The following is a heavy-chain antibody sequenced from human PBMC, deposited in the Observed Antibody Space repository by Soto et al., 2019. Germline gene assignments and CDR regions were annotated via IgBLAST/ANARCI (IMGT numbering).Heavy chain of an antibody. CDR1: GCTFHNFS. V-gene: IGHV3-7*01. D-gene: IGHD3-10*01. CDR3: ARERSFSPLHYYYLLDV. J-gene: IGHJ6*02. Sequence: XGSLILSCVVSGCTFHNFSVTWVRQAPGKGLEWVANIHPEGSEAYYVDSLKGRFTISRDNGKNSLYLQMNNLRVEDTAVYYCARERSFSPLHYYYLLDVWRQGSTVTVSS. CDR2: IHPEGSEA.